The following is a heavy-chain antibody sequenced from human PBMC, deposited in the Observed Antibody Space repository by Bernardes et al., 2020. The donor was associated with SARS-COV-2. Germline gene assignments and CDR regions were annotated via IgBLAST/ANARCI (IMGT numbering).Heavy chain of an antibody. D-gene: IGHD3-10*01. CDR2: ISGFNGDT. V-gene: IGHV1-18*01. Sequence: ASVKVSCKAFGYAFRSYGISWARQAPGQGLEWMGWISGFNGDTSYIQKIQDRVTMTTDTSTSTAYMDLRDLRPDDTAVYYCAREVMVRISDTYRNGMDLWGQGTTVTVSS. CDR3: AREVMVRISDTYRNGMDL. CDR1: GYAFRSYG. J-gene: IGHJ6*02.